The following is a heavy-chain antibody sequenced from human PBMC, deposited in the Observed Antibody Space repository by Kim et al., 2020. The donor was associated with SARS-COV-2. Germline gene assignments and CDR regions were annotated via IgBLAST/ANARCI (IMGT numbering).Heavy chain of an antibody. CDR3: AKAKRTGSSALDY. V-gene: IGHV1-46*01. D-gene: IGHD1-1*01. Sequence: YGKKSPGRVTMTRDTSTSTVYMVLSRLRSEDTAVYYCAKAKRTGSSALDYWGQGTLVTVSS. J-gene: IGHJ4*02.